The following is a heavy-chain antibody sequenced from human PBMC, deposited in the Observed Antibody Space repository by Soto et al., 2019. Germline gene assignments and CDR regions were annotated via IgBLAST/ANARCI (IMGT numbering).Heavy chain of an antibody. CDR1: GYTLTELS. Sequence: ASVKVSCKVSGYTLTELSMHWLRQAPGKGLEWMGGFDPEDGETIYAQKFQGRVTMTEDTSTDTAYMELSSLRSEDTAVYYCATDLMDYYDSSGPGLRDYWGQGTLVTVSS. CDR2: FDPEDGET. D-gene: IGHD3-22*01. V-gene: IGHV1-24*01. CDR3: ATDLMDYYDSSGPGLRDY. J-gene: IGHJ4*02.